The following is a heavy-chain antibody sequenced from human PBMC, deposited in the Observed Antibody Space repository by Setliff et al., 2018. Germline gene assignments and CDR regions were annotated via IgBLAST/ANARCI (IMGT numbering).Heavy chain of an antibody. D-gene: IGHD3-22*01. CDR3: ARARGHYYDSSGRSGYFQH. CDR2: ISAYNSNT. Sequence: ASVKVSCKASGYTFTSYGISWVRQAPGQGLEWMGWISAYNSNTNYAQKLQGRVTMTTDTSTSTAYMELRSLRSDDTAVYYCARARGHYYDSSGRSGYFQHWGQGTLVTVSS. V-gene: IGHV1-18*01. CDR1: GYTFTSYG. J-gene: IGHJ1*01.